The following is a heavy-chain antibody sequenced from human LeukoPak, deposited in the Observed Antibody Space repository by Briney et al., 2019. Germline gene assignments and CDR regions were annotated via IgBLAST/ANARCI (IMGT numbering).Heavy chain of an antibody. CDR1: GYTFTGYY. CDR2: INPNSGGT. Sequence: ASVKVSCKASGYTFTGYYMHWVRQAPGQGLEWMGWINPNSGGTNYAQKFQGRVTMTRDTSISTAYMELSRLRSDDTAVYYCARVFGIVVVDFDYWGQGTLVTVSS. CDR3: ARVFGIVVVDFDY. D-gene: IGHD3-22*01. V-gene: IGHV1-2*02. J-gene: IGHJ4*02.